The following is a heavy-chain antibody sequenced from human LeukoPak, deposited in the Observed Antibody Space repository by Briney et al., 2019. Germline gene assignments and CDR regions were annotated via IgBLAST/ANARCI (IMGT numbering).Heavy chain of an antibody. V-gene: IGHV4-31*03. CDR2: IYYSGRT. J-gene: IGHJ4*02. Sequence: PSETRSLTCTVSGGSISSGGYYWSWIRQHPGKGLEWIGYIYYSGRTYYNPSLKSRVTISVDTSKNQCSLKLSSVTAADTAVYYCARGISHYALNYWGPGTLVTVS. CDR3: ARGISHYALNY. D-gene: IGHD2-2*01. CDR1: GGSISSGGYY.